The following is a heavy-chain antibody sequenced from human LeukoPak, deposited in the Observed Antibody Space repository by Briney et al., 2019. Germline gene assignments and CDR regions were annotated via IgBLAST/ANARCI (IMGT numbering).Heavy chain of an antibody. CDR1: GYSISSGYY. CDR2: IYYSGDT. V-gene: IGHV4-61*01. D-gene: IGHD3-10*01. CDR3: VRGPYGSGISNWFDP. Sequence: SETLSLTCTVSGYSISSGYYWSWIRQPPGKGLEWIGYIYYSGDTNYNPSLQSRVTVSVDTSKNQFSLKLTSVTAADTAVYYCVRGPYGSGISNWFDPWGQGTLVIVSS. J-gene: IGHJ5*02.